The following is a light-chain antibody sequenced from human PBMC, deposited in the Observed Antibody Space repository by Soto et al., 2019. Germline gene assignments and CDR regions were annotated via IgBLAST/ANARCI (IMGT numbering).Light chain of an antibody. J-gene: IGKJ1*01. Sequence: AIQMTQSPSSLSASVGDRVSITCRASQAIRDDLGWYQKKPGKAPKLLIFAASRLERGVPSRFSGSGSGTDFTLTISSLAPEDFAIYYCHQRQSWPRTFGQGTKVDIK. V-gene: IGKV1-6*01. CDR3: HQRQSWPRT. CDR2: AAS. CDR1: QAIRDD.